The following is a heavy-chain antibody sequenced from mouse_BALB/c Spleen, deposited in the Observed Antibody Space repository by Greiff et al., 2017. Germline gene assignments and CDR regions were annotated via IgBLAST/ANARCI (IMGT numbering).Heavy chain of an antibody. V-gene: IGHV3-8*02. J-gene: IGHJ4*01. D-gene: IGHD2-10*01. CDR3: ARSYYGNYGAYYAMDY. CDR1: GDSITSGY. Sequence: EVKLQESGPSLVKPSQTLSLTCSVTGDSITSGYWNWIRKFPGNKLEYMGYISYSGSTYYNPSLKSRISITRDTSKNQYYLQLNSVTTEDTATYYCARSYYGNYGAYYAMDYWGQGTSVTVSS. CDR2: ISYSGST.